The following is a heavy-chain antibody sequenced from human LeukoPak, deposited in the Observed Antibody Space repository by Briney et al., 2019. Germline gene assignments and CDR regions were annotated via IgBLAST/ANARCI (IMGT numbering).Heavy chain of an antibody. CDR2: IYYSGGT. CDR1: GSSMRTTTYY. D-gene: IGHD2-2*01. CDR3: ARGAGLDIVVVPAARRHFDY. J-gene: IGHJ4*02. Sequence: SETLSLTCTVSGSSMRTTTYYWGWIRQPPGKGLEYIGSIYYSGGTYYNPSLRSRVTISVDTSKNQFSLKLSSVTAADTAVYYCARGAGLDIVVVPAARRHFDYWGQGTLVTVSS. V-gene: IGHV4-39*07.